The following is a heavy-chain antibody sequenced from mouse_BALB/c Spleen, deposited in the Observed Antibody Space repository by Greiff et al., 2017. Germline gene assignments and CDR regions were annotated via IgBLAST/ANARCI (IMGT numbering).Heavy chain of an antibody. CDR1: GFAFSSYD. Sequence: EVKLVESGGGLVKPGGSLKLSCAASGFAFSSYDMSWVRQTPEKRLEWVAYISSGGGSTYYPDTVKGRFTISRDNAKNTLYLQMSSLKSEDTAMYYCARHRYGNYWYYAMDYWGQGTSVTVSS. V-gene: IGHV5-12-1*01. CDR2: ISSGGGST. J-gene: IGHJ4*01. CDR3: ARHRYGNYWYYAMDY. D-gene: IGHD2-10*02.